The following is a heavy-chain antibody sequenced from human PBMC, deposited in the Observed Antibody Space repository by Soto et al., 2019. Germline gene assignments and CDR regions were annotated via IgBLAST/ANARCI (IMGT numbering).Heavy chain of an antibody. CDR3: AREGHSSGYYSASDI. Sequence: GGSLRLSCAASGFTFSGSAMHWVRQAPGKGLEWVAIISDDGSNKYFADSVKGRFTISRDNSKNTLYLQMSSLRAEDTAIYYCAREGHSSGYYSASDIWGQGTMVTVSS. D-gene: IGHD3-22*01. V-gene: IGHV3-30-3*01. CDR1: GFTFSGSA. CDR2: ISDDGSNK. J-gene: IGHJ3*02.